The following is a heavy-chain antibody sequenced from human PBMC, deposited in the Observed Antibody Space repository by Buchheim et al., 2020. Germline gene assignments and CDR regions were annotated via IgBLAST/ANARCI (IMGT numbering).Heavy chain of an antibody. CDR2: ISYDGSNK. CDR3: AKTYYDFWSGPINYYYYGMDV. D-gene: IGHD3-3*01. J-gene: IGHJ6*02. CDR1: GFTFSSYG. Sequence: QVQLVESGGGVVQPGRSLRLSCAASGFTFSSYGMHWVRQAPGKGLEWVAVISYDGSNKYYADSVKGRFTISRDNSKNTRYLQMNSLRAEDTAVYYCAKTYYDFWSGPINYYYYGMDVWGQGTT. V-gene: IGHV3-30*18.